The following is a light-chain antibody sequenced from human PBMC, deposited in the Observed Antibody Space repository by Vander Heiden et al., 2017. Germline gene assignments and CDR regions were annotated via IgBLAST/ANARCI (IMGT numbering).Light chain of an antibody. Sequence: DIVMTQSPLSLSVTPGEPASISCRSSQSLLHSNGKNYFDWYLQKPGQSPQLLIYSGSNRASGVPDRFSGSGSGTDFTLKISRVEAEDVGIYYCMQALQTPRTFGQGTKLEIK. J-gene: IGKJ2*01. CDR1: QSLLHSNGKNY. CDR2: SGS. V-gene: IGKV2-28*01. CDR3: MQALQTPRT.